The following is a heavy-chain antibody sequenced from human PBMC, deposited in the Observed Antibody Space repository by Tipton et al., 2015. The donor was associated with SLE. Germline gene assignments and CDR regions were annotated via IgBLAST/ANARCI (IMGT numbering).Heavy chain of an antibody. D-gene: IGHD3-10*01. CDR1: GGSISSSNW. CDR3: ARTKGSGSYRYGMDV. J-gene: IGHJ6*02. Sequence: PGLVKPSGTLSLTCAVSGGSISSSNWWSWVRQPPGKGLEWIGEIYHSGSTNYNPSLKSRVTISVDKSKNQFSLKLSSVTAADTAVYYCARTKGSGSYRYGMDVWGQGTTVTVSS. V-gene: IGHV4-4*02. CDR2: IYHSGST.